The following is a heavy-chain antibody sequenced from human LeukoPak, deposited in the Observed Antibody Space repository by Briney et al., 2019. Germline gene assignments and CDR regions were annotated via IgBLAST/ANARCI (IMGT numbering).Heavy chain of an antibody. V-gene: IGHV3-23*01. CDR3: AKDSATRGIVGAAWDY. CDR1: GITFSSYG. Sequence: GGSLRLSCAASGITFSSYGMSWVRQAPGKGLEWVSSISSTGGTTYYADSVKGRFTISRDNSKNTLYLQMNSLRAEDTAVYYCAKDSATRGIVGAAWDYWGQGTLVTVSS. CDR2: ISSTGGTT. D-gene: IGHD1-26*01. J-gene: IGHJ4*02.